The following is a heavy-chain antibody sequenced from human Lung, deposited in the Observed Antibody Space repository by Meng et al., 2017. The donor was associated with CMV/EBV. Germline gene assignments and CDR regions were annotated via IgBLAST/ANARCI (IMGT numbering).Heavy chain of an antibody. Sequence: QVRFRAAGPALVRRSVTRSLPCAVPGDSITNHNWWSLVRQPPGKGLEWIGEIPHRGSSAYNPSLKSRVSMSIDKSKNQFSLKLTSVTAADTAVYHCLRRSGGSVWGQGTLVTVSS. CDR3: LRRSGGSV. CDR2: IPHRGSS. J-gene: IGHJ1*01. CDR1: GDSITNHNW. D-gene: IGHD3-10*01. V-gene: IGHV4-4*02.